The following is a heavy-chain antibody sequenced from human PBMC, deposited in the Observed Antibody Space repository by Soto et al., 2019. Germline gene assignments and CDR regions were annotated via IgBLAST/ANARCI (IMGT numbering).Heavy chain of an antibody. V-gene: IGHV4-4*07. CDR1: GGSMSSYY. CDR2: VYSSGCT. D-gene: IGHD3-3*01. J-gene: IGHJ5*02. CDR3: ARGQRFSDWFDP. Sequence: PSETLSLTCTVSGGSMSSYYWTWIRQPAGKGLEWIGRVYSSGCTHYNPSLKSRVTISLDTSKNQFSLRLLSVTDADTAVYYCARGQRFSDWFDPWGQGTLVTVSS.